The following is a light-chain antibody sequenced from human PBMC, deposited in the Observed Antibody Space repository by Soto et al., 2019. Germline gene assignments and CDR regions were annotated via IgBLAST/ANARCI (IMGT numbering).Light chain of an antibody. CDR3: SSYTGNTTMI. V-gene: IGLV2-14*03. Sequence: QSALTQPASVSGSPGQSITISCTGTSSDIGGYNYLSWYQHHPGKAPKLMIYDVSDRPSGVSNRFSGTKSGNTASLTISGLQAEDEADYYCSSYTGNTTMIFGGGTKLTVL. CDR1: SSDIGGYNY. J-gene: IGLJ2*01. CDR2: DVS.